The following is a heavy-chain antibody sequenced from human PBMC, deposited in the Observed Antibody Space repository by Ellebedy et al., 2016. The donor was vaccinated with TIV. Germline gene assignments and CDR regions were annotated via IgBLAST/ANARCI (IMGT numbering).Heavy chain of an antibody. CDR3: ATDGSFGDYLSPTHAFVI. J-gene: IGHJ3*02. Sequence: GGSQRLSCAASGFSFSSYWMTWVRQAPGKGLEWVANIRQDGSEKFYVDSVKGRFTISRDNAKNSLYLQMNSLRAEDTAVYYCATDGSFGDYLSPTHAFVIWGQGTMVTVSS. CDR1: GFSFSSYW. V-gene: IGHV3-7*01. CDR2: IRQDGSEK. D-gene: IGHD4-17*01.